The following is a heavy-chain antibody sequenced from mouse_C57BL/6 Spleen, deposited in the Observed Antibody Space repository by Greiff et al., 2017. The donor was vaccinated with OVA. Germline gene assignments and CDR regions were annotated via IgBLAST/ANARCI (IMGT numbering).Heavy chain of an antibody. CDR2: IYPGNGDT. D-gene: IGHD2-3*01. J-gene: IGHJ4*01. Sequence: LQQSGAELVRPGASVKMSCKASGYTFTSYNMHWVKQTPRQGLEWIGAIYPGNGDTSYNQKFKGKATLTVYKSSSTAYMQLSSLTSEDSAVYFCARSGDGYYVGYAIDYWGQGTSVTVSS. CDR3: ARSGDGYYVGYAIDY. V-gene: IGHV1-12*01. CDR1: GYTFTSYN.